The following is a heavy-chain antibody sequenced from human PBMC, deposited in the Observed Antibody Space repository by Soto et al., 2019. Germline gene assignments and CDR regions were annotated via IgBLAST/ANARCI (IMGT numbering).Heavy chain of an antibody. V-gene: IGHV3-11*01. Sequence: GGSLRLSCAASGFTFSDYYMSWIRQAPGKGLEWVSYISSSGSTIYYADTVKGRFTISRDNAKNSLYLQMNSLRAEDTAVYYNALCQYFYDSRGYHDQPQVAAFDTWGKGRML. D-gene: IGHD3-22*01. J-gene: IGHJ3*02. CDR2: ISSSGSTI. CDR3: ALCQYFYDSRGYHDQPQVAAFDT. CDR1: GFTFSDYY.